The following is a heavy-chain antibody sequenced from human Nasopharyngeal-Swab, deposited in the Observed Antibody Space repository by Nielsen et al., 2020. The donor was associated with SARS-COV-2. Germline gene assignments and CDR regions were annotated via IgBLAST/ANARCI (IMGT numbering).Heavy chain of an antibody. V-gene: IGHV3-23*01. CDR1: RFTFSSYA. Sequence: GESLKISCAASRFTFSSYAMNWVRQAPGKGLEWVSAISGSGDSTYYADSVKGRFTISRDNSKNTLYLQMDSLRAEDTAVYYCAKPKPSYCTNGVCSGTYYYYGMDVWGQGTTVTVSS. D-gene: IGHD2-8*01. CDR3: AKPKPSYCTNGVCSGTYYYYGMDV. CDR2: ISGSGDST. J-gene: IGHJ6*02.